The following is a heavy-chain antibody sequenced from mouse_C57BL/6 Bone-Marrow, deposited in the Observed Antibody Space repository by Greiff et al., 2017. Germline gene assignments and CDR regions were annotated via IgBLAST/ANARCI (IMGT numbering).Heavy chain of an antibody. J-gene: IGHJ4*01. D-gene: IGHD1-1*01. CDR2: ISNGGGSS. Sequence: EVKRVESGGGLVQPGGSLKLSCAASGFTFSDYYMYWVRQTPGKRLEWVAYISNGGGSSYYPDTVKGRFTISRDNAKNTLYLQMSRLKSEDTAMYYCARSYYYGSSYYAMDYWGQGTSVTVSS. V-gene: IGHV5-12*01. CDR1: GFTFSDYY. CDR3: ARSYYYGSSYYAMDY.